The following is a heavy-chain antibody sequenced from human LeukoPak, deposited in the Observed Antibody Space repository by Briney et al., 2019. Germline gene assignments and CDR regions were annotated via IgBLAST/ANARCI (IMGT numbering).Heavy chain of an antibody. D-gene: IGHD2-2*01. J-gene: IGHJ4*02. CDR3: AKDRGDIVVVPAAND. V-gene: IGHV3-23*01. CDR1: GFTFTSYA. CDR2: ISGSGGNT. Sequence: GGSLRLSCAASGFTFTSYAMSWVRQAPGKGLEWVSAISGSGGNTYYADSVKGRFTISRDNSKNTLYLQMNSLRAEDTAVYYCAKDRGDIVVVPAANDWGQGTLVTVSS.